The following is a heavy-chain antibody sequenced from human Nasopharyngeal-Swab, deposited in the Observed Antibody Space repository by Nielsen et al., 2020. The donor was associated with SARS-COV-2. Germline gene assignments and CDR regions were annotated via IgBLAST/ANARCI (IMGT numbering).Heavy chain of an antibody. CDR1: GFTFSSYA. J-gene: IGHJ4*02. V-gene: IGHV3-30-3*01. CDR2: ISYDGSNK. D-gene: IGHD5-12*01. Sequence: GESLKISCAASGFTFSSYAMHWVRQAPGKGLEWVALISYDGSNKYYADSVKGRFTISRDNSKNTLYLQMNSLRAEDTAVYYCARDLGGYVGYWGQGTLVTVPS. CDR3: ARDLGGYVGY.